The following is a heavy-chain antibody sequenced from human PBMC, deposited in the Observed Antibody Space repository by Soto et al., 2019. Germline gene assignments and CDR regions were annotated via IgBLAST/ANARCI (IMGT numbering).Heavy chain of an antibody. Sequence: ASVKVSCQASGYTFTGYYMHWVRQAPGRGLEWMGWINPNSGGTDYAQKFQGWVTMTRDTSISTAYMELSRLRSDDTAVYYCARDGITMVRGVIIDAFDIWGQGTMVTVSS. CDR3: ARDGITMVRGVIIDAFDI. CDR2: INPNSGGT. J-gene: IGHJ3*02. CDR1: GYTFTGYY. D-gene: IGHD3-10*01. V-gene: IGHV1-2*04.